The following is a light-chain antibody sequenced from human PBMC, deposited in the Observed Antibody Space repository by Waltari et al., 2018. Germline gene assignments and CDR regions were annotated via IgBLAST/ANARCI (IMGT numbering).Light chain of an antibody. J-gene: IGLJ3*02. Sequence: QSALTQPRSVSGSPGQSVTISCTGSSRDVGAWRFVSWYQQHPGKAPKVLIFDVNKRPSGVPDNFSGSKSGNTAFLTISGLQADDEVDYYCCAYAGSYTWVFGGGTRLTVL. V-gene: IGLV2-11*01. CDR3: CAYAGSYTWV. CDR1: SRDVGAWRF. CDR2: DVN.